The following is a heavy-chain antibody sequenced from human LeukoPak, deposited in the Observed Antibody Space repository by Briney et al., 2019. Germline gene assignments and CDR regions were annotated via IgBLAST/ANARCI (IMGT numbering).Heavy chain of an antibody. CDR2: IKQDGSEK. CDR1: GFTFSSYW. Sequence: GGSLRLSCAASGFTFSSYWISWVRQAPGKWLEWVANIKQDGSEKYYVDSVKGRFTISRDNAKNSLYLQMNSLRAEDTAVYYCAREEWELLRYYYYYMDVWGKGTTVTVSS. J-gene: IGHJ6*03. CDR3: AREEWELLRYYYYYMDV. V-gene: IGHV3-7*01. D-gene: IGHD1-26*01.